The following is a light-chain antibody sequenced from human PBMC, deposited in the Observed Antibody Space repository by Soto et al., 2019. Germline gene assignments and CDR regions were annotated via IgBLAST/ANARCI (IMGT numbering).Light chain of an antibody. Sequence: ETVLTQSPGTLSLSPGERATLSCRASQSISSGYLAWYQQRPGQAPRLLISGASNRATGIPDRFSGSGSGTDFSLTISRLEPEDVAVYCCQQYGGSPLVTFGGGTKVEIK. CDR1: QSISSGY. CDR3: QQYGGSPLVT. V-gene: IGKV3-20*01. CDR2: GAS. J-gene: IGKJ4*01.